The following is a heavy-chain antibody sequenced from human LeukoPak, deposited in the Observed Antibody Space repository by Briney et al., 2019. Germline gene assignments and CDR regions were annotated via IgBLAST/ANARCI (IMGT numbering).Heavy chain of an antibody. V-gene: IGHV3-53*01. J-gene: IGHJ4*02. Sequence: PGGSLRLSCAASGFTVSSNYMSWVRQAPGKGLEWVSVIYSGGSTYYADSVKGRFTISRDNSKNTLYLQMNSLRAEDTAVYYCARDGEGGSYFGNYWGQGTLVTVSS. D-gene: IGHD1-26*01. CDR1: GFTVSSNY. CDR3: ARDGEGGSYFGNY. CDR2: IYSGGST.